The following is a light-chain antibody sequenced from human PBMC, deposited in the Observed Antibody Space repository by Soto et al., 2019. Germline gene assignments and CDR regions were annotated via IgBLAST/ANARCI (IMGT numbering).Light chain of an antibody. J-gene: IGKJ1*01. CDR3: QVRDVWPS. V-gene: IGKV3-11*01. CDR1: QSVSTS. CDR2: DAS. Sequence: IVLTQSPGTLALSPGESAVLSCRASQSVSTSLAWYQHKPGQAPRLFIYDASKRAPGIPARFAGSGSGTDFTLTISSLEPDDIAVYYCQVRDVWPSFGQGTKVEIK.